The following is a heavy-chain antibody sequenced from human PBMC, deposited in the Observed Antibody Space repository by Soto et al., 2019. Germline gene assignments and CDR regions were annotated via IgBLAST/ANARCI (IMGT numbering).Heavy chain of an antibody. CDR3: AHKAKGVLLWFGELPYDAFDI. V-gene: IGHV2-5*01. Sequence: SGPTLVNPTQTLTLTCTFSGFSLSTSGVGVGWIRQPPGKALEWLALIYWNDDKRYSPSLKSRLTITKDTSKNQVVLTMTNMDPVDTATYHCAHKAKGVLLWFGELPYDAFDIWVQGTMFTVSS. CDR2: IYWNDDK. D-gene: IGHD3-10*01. J-gene: IGHJ3*02. CDR1: GFSLSTSGVG.